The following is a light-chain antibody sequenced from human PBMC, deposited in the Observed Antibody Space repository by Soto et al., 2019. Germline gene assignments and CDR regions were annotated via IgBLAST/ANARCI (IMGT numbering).Light chain of an antibody. CDR1: SSDVGGYNY. J-gene: IGLJ3*02. Sequence: QSALTQPASVSGSPGQTITISCTGTSSDVGGYNYLSWYLQHPDKAPKVMIYEVSNRPSGVSNRFSGSKSGNSASLTISGLQAEDEADYFCSSYTTSGTPVFGGGTKLTVL. CDR3: SSYTTSGTPV. V-gene: IGLV2-14*01. CDR2: EVS.